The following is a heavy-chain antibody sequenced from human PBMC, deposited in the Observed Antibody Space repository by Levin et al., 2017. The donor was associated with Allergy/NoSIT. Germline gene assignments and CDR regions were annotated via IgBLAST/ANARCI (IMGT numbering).Heavy chain of an antibody. CDR2: SSSTSSGSHT. V-gene: IGHV3-21*06. J-gene: IGHJ4*02. Sequence: GGSLRLSCAASGFTFSSYSMNWVRQAPGKGLEWVASSSSTSSGSHTSYADSVRGRFTISRDSAKNSLFLQMNNVRVDDTAVYYCARELFCGNSICYWRYFDYWGQGTLVTVSS. CDR1: GFTFSSYS. D-gene: IGHD6-13*01. CDR3: ARELFCGNSICYWRYFDY.